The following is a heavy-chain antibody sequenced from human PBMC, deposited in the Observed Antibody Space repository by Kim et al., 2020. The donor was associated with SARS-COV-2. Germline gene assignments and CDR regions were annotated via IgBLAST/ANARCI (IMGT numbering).Heavy chain of an antibody. J-gene: IGHJ4*02. CDR3: AANWNSDY. V-gene: IGHV3-64D*06. D-gene: IGHD1-7*01. CDR1: GFTFSIYA. CDR2: INNNGGKA. Sequence: GGSLRLSCSGSGFTFSIYAMNWARQAPGNGLEYISVINNNGGKAYYADSVKGRFIISRDNTKNTLYLQMSSLRPDDTAVYYCAANWNSDYWGQGTLVTVSS.